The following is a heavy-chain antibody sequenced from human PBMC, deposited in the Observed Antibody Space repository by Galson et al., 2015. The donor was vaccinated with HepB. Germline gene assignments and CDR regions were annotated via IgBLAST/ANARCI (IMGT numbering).Heavy chain of an antibody. J-gene: IGHJ4*02. D-gene: IGHD5-18*01. CDR1: GGSISSDF. CDR2: TSYSGSI. CDR3: ARSPENSYGVGY. Sequence: ETLSLTCTVSGGSISSDFWTWIRQSPGKGLEWIGYTSYSGSINYIPSLKSRVTMSVDTSKNQFSLKLSSVTAADTAVYYCARSPENSYGVGYWGQGTLVTVSS. V-gene: IGHV4-59*01.